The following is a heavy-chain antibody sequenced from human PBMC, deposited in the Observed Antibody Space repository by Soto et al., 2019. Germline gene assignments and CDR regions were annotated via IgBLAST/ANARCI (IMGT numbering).Heavy chain of an antibody. J-gene: IGHJ3*01. CDR2: ISAYNGNT. CDR3: ARGSSTRPGATPFDV. Sequence: QVRLVQSGAELKEPGASVKVSCKASGYTFTSYGVSWVRQAPGQGLEWMGWISAYNGNTFHEKKVQGRVTMSTDTSTTTAYMELRSLRSDDTAVYYCARGSSTRPGATPFDVWGQGTMVTVSS. CDR1: GYTFTSYG. V-gene: IGHV1-18*01. D-gene: IGHD6-6*01.